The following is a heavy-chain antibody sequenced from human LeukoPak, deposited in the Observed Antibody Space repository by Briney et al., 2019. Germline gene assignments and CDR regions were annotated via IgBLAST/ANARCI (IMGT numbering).Heavy chain of an antibody. CDR2: IYYSGSS. J-gene: IGHJ4*02. V-gene: IGHV4-59*08. CDR1: GASISSYY. Sequence: SETLSLTCTVSGASISSYYWSWIRQPPGKGLEWIGFIYYSGSSNYNPSLKSRVTISVDTSKNQFSLKLSSVTAADAAVYYCARSPSIAAAGFDYWGQGTLVTVSS. D-gene: IGHD6-13*01. CDR3: ARSPSIAAAGFDY.